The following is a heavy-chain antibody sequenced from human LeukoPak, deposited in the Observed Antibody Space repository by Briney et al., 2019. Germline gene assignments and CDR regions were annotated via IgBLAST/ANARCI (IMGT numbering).Heavy chain of an antibody. CDR2: ISSSSYI. Sequence: PGGSLRLSCAASGFTFSSYSMNWVRQAPGKGLEWVSSISSSSYIYYADSVKGRFTISRDTSKNTLYLQMNSLRAEDTAVYYCAKDRSGSGYFDYWGQGTLVTVSS. J-gene: IGHJ4*02. CDR3: AKDRSGSGYFDY. CDR1: GFTFSSYS. D-gene: IGHD3-10*01. V-gene: IGHV3-21*04.